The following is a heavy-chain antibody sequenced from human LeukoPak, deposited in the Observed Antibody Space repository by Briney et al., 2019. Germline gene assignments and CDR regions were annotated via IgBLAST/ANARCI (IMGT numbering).Heavy chain of an antibody. Sequence: GRSLRLSCAASGFTFSSYAMHWVRQAPGKGLEWVAVISYDGSNIYYADSVKGRFTISRDNSKNTLYLQMNSLRAEDTAVYYCATTAHPLSSGWYLGLFDYWGQGTLVTVSS. V-gene: IGHV3-30*04. J-gene: IGHJ4*02. CDR1: GFTFSSYA. CDR2: ISYDGSNI. D-gene: IGHD6-19*01. CDR3: ATTAHPLSSGWYLGLFDY.